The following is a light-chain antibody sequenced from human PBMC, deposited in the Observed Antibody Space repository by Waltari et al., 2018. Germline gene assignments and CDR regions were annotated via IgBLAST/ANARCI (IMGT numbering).Light chain of an antibody. CDR3: QQYNNWPLG. Sequence: EIVMTQSPATLSVSPGERATLSCRASQSVSSNLAWYQQKPGQAPRLLIYGASTRATGSPARFSGSGSGTEFTLTISSMQSEDFAVYYCQQYNNWPLGFGGGTKVEIK. V-gene: IGKV3-15*01. CDR1: QSVSSN. J-gene: IGKJ4*01. CDR2: GAS.